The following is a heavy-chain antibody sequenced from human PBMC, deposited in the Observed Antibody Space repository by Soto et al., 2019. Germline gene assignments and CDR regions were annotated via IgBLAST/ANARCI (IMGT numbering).Heavy chain of an antibody. CDR3: ARDWRFGEEGMDV. D-gene: IGHD3-10*01. CDR2: IIPIFGTA. CDR1: GGTFSSYA. Sequence: SVKVSFKASGGTFSSYAISWLRQAPGQGLEWMGGIIPIFGTANYAQKFQGRVTITADESTSTAYMELSSLRSEDTAVYYCARDWRFGEEGMDVWGQGTTVTVSS. J-gene: IGHJ6*02. V-gene: IGHV1-69*13.